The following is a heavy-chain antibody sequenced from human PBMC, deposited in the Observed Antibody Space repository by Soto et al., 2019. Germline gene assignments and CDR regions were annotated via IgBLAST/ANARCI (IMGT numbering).Heavy chain of an antibody. J-gene: IGHJ4*02. CDR1: GFTFSSYW. CDR2: INADGSVT. CDR3: ARARSLWFRDY. Sequence: EVQLVESGGGLVQPGESLRLSCAASGFTFSSYWMHWVRQAPGKGLVWVSRINADGSVTTYADSVKGRFTISRDNAKNTLYLQMNSLRAEDTAVYYCARARSLWFRDYWGQGTLVTVSS. D-gene: IGHD3-10*01. V-gene: IGHV3-74*03.